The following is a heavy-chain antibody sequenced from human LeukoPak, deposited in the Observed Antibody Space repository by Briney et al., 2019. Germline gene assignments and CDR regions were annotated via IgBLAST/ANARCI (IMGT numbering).Heavy chain of an antibody. CDR1: GFTFSSYG. CDR2: MHYDGNIK. Sequence: PGGSLRLSCAASGFTFSSYGMHWVRQAPGKGLEWVAFMHYDGNIKYYADSVKGRSTISRDISKNTLYLQMSSLRAEDTAVYYCAKDACSGGTCYGGWYCDLWGRGTLVTVSS. J-gene: IGHJ2*01. V-gene: IGHV3-30*02. D-gene: IGHD2-15*01. CDR3: AKDACSGGTCYGGWYCDL.